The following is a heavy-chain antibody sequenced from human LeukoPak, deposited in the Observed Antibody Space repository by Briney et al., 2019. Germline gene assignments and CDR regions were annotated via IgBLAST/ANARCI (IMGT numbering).Heavy chain of an antibody. J-gene: IGHJ4*02. CDR2: MNPNSGNT. CDR3: ARATPWNYYDSSPYYFDY. Sequence: ASVKVSCKASGYTFTSYDINWVRQATGQGLEWMGWMNPNSGNTGYAQKFQGRVTITRNTSISTAYMELSSLRSEDTAVYYCARATPWNYYDSSPYYFDYCGQGTLVTVSS. CDR1: GYTFTSYD. V-gene: IGHV1-8*03. D-gene: IGHD3-22*01.